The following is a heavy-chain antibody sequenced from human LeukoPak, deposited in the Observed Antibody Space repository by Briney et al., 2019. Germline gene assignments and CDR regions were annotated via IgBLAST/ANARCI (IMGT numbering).Heavy chain of an antibody. D-gene: IGHD3-10*01. V-gene: IGHV4-59*01. J-gene: IGHJ3*01. CDR3: ARGGAYYGSGSYDY. CDR2: IYYSGST. Sequence: SETLSLTCTVSGGSISSYYWSWIRQPPGKGLEWIGYIYYSGSTNYNPSLKSRVTISVDTSKYQFSLKLSSVSAADTAVYYCARGGAYYGSGSYDYWGQGTMVTVSS. CDR1: GGSISSYY.